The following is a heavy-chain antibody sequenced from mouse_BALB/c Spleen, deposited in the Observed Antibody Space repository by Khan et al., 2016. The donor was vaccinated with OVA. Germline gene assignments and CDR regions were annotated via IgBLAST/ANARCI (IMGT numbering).Heavy chain of an antibody. CDR3: ARESSYWYFDV. J-gene: IGHJ1*01. D-gene: IGHD1-1*01. V-gene: IGHV9-1*02. CDR2: INTYTGET. CDR1: GYTFTNYR. Sequence: QIQLVQSGPELKKPGETVKISCKASGYTFTNYRMNWMKQAPGKGLKWMGWINTYTGETTYADDFKGRFTFSLENSASTAYLQSNNLTNEYMATYFCARESSYWYFDVWGAVTTVTVSS.